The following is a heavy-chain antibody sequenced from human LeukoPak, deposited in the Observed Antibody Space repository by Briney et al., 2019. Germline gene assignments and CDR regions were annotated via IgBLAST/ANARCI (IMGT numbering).Heavy chain of an antibody. Sequence: SETLSLTCTVSGGSISSYYWSWIRQPAGKGLEWIGRIYTSGSTNCNPSRKSRVTMSVDTSKNQFSLKLSSVTAADTAVYYCARYQTYYDAFDIWGQGTMVTVSS. V-gene: IGHV4-4*07. CDR1: GGSISSYY. CDR3: ARYQTYYDAFDI. J-gene: IGHJ3*02. CDR2: IYTSGST. D-gene: IGHD2-21*01.